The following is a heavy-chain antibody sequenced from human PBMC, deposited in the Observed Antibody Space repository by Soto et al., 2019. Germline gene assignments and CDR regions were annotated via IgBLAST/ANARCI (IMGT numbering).Heavy chain of an antibody. V-gene: IGHV1-18*01. J-gene: IGHJ6*03. Sequence: ASVKVSCKASGYTFTSYGISWVRQAPGQGLEWMGWISAYNGNTNYAQKLQGRVTISVDTSKNQFSLKLSSVTAADTAVYYCARQGLYSSSWSYMDVWGKGTTVTVSS. CDR3: ARQGLYSSSWSYMDV. CDR2: ISAYNGNT. CDR1: GYTFTSYG. D-gene: IGHD6-6*01.